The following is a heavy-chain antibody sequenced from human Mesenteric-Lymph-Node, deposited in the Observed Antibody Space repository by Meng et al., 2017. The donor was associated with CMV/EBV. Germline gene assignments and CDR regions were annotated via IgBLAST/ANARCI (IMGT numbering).Heavy chain of an antibody. CDR1: GYTFTGYY. Sequence: ASVKVSCKASGYTFTGYYMHWVRQAPGQGLEWMGWINPNSGGTSYAQKFQGRVTMTRDTSISTAYMELSRLRSDDTAVYYCARMALGAGLRFYYGMDVWGQGTTVTVSS. CDR3: ARMALGAGLRFYYGMDV. D-gene: IGHD3-3*01. V-gene: IGHV1-2*02. J-gene: IGHJ6*02. CDR2: INPNSGGT.